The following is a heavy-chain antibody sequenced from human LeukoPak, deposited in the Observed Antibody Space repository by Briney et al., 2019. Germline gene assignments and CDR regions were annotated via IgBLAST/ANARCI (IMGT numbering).Heavy chain of an antibody. CDR2: INHSGST. J-gene: IGHJ4*02. Sequence: SETLSLTCAVYGGSFSGYYWSWIRQPPGKGLEWIGEINHSGSTNYNPSLKRRVTISVDTSKNQFSLKLSSVTAADTAVYYCARVKGYYGSGSRSVWGQGTLVTVSS. V-gene: IGHV4-34*01. CDR1: GGSFSGYY. D-gene: IGHD3-10*01. CDR3: ARVKGYYGSGSRSV.